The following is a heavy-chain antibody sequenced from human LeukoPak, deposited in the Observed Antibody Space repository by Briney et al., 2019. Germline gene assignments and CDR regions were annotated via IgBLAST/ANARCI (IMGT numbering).Heavy chain of an antibody. CDR1: GFTFTNYA. CDR3: AKEAYYDYVWGSYRNGFDY. D-gene: IGHD3-16*02. CDR2: ISGSGGST. J-gene: IGHJ4*02. Sequence: GGSLRLSCAASGFTFTNYAMSWVRQAPGKGLEWVSVISGSGGSTYYADSVKGRFTISRDNSKDTLYLQMNSLRAEDTAVYYCAKEAYYDYVWGSYRNGFDYWGQGTLVTVSS. V-gene: IGHV3-23*01.